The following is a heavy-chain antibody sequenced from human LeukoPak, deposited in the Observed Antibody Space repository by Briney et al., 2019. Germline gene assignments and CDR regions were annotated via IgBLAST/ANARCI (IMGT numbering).Heavy chain of an antibody. Sequence: SETLSLTCGVSGGPFSDYYWSWFRQAPGKGLEGLGEMIQSGGSNYNPSLRSRVTISGDTSRNQFSLKLNSLTAADKAVYYCARGNIVATILGGLHGTTAFDFWGQGILVTVSS. CDR2: MIQSGGS. V-gene: IGHV4-34*01. D-gene: IGHD5-12*01. CDR1: GGPFSDYY. CDR3: ARGNIVATILGGLHGTTAFDF. J-gene: IGHJ4*02.